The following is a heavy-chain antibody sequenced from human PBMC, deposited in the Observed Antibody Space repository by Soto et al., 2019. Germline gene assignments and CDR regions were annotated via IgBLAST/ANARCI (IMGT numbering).Heavy chain of an antibody. D-gene: IGHD6-6*01. CDR3: ARNIAARPNY. CDR2: ISSSSSYI. J-gene: IGHJ4*02. Sequence: EVQLVESGGGLVKPGGSLRLSCAASGFTFSSYSMNWVRQARGKGLEWVSSISSSSSYIYYADSVKGRFTISRDNAKNSLYLQMNSLRAEDTAVYYCARNIAARPNYWGQGTLVTVSS. CDR1: GFTFSSYS. V-gene: IGHV3-21*01.